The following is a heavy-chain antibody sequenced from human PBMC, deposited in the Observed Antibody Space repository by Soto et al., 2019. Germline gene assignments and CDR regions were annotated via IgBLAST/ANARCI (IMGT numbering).Heavy chain of an antibody. V-gene: IGHV4-59*01. CDR1: GGFISSYY. Sequence: SETLSLTCTVSGGFISSYYWSWIRQPPGKGLEWIGYIYYSGSTNYNPSLKSRVTISVDTSKNQFSLKLSSVTAADTAVYYCAIVGLRRSTWFVPWGQGTLVTGSS. CDR2: IYYSGST. D-gene: IGHD5-12*01. CDR3: AIVGLRRSTWFVP. J-gene: IGHJ5*02.